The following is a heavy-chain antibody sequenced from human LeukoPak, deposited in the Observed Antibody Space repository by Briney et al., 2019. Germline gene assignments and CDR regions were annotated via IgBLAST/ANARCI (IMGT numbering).Heavy chain of an antibody. CDR3: AREGHYDTRGPDY. D-gene: IGHD3-22*01. CDR1: GFTFGNYW. CDR2: LHTDGSAT. V-gene: IGHV3-74*01. J-gene: IGHJ4*02. Sequence: GGSLRLSCAASGFTFGNYWMHWVRQTPGKGLVWVSRLHTDGSATFYADSVKGRFTISRDNPKSTLYLQMNSLTAEDTAIYYCAREGHYDTRGPDYWGQGTLVTVSS.